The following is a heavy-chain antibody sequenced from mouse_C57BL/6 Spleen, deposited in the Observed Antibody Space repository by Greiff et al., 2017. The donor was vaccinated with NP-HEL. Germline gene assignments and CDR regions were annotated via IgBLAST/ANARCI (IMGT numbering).Heavy chain of an antibody. Sequence: EVQLQQSGPGLVKPSQSLSLTCSVTGYSITSGYYWNWIRQFPGNKLEWMGYISYDGSNNYNPSLKNRISITRDTSKNQFFLKLNSVTTEDTATYYCARRNYGTHYYAMDYWGQGTSVTVSS. CDR2: ISYDGSN. CDR3: ARRNYGTHYYAMDY. CDR1: GYSITSGYY. D-gene: IGHD1-1*01. V-gene: IGHV3-6*01. J-gene: IGHJ4*01.